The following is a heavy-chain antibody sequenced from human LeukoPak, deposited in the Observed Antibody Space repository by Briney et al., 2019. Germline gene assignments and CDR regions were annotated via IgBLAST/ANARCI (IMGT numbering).Heavy chain of an antibody. Sequence: PSETLSLTCTISGYSISSDYYWGWIRPPPGKGLEWIGSIHHSGRTYYNPSLKSRVTISVDTSKNQFSLKLSSVTAADTAVYYCARGVARSSKFHFSYYFDYWGQGTLVTVSS. CDR2: IHHSGRT. V-gene: IGHV4-38-2*02. D-gene: IGHD6-6*01. CDR1: GYSISSDYY. J-gene: IGHJ4*02. CDR3: ARGVARSSKFHFSYYFDY.